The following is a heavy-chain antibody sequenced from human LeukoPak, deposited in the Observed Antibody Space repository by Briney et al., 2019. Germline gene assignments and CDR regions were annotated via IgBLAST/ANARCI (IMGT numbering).Heavy chain of an antibody. V-gene: IGHV4-4*07. CDR2: IYRSGST. CDR1: GGAISSHS. D-gene: IGHD1-20*01. J-gene: IGHJ4*02. CDR3: GRGGITGTTSLDY. Sequence: SETLSLTCTVSGGAISSHSWNWIRQPAGKGLEWIGRIYRSGSTNYNPSLKSRVTMSVDTSKNQFTLKLTSVTAADTAVYYCGRGGITGTTSLDYWGQGTLVTVS.